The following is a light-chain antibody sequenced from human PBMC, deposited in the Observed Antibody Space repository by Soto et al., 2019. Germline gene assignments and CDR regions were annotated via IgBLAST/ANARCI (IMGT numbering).Light chain of an antibody. CDR2: DTS. Sequence: EIVLTQSPATLSLSPGERATLSSRASQSVISQLSWYQHKPGQAPSLLLYDTSNRAPGIPARFSGSGSGTDFTLTISSLEPEDFAVYYGQQRCSWPRTFGQGTKVEIK. J-gene: IGKJ1*01. CDR1: QSVISQ. CDR3: QQRCSWPRT. V-gene: IGKV3-11*01.